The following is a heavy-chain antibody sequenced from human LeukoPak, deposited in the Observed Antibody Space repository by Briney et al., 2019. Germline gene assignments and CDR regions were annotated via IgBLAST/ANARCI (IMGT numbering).Heavy chain of an antibody. CDR2: IYYSGST. D-gene: IGHD2-15*01. Sequence: SETLSLTCTVSGGSISSYYWSWIRQPPGKGLEWIGYIYYSGSTNYNPSLKSRVTISVDTSKNQFSLKLSSVTAADTAVYYCARYSYEGGMDVWGQGTTVTVSS. CDR1: GGSISSYY. V-gene: IGHV4-59*08. CDR3: ARYSYEGGMDV. J-gene: IGHJ6*02.